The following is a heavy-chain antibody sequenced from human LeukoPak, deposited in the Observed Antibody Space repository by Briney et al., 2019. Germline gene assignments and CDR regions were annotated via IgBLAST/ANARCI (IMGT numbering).Heavy chain of an antibody. CDR1: GGSISSSSYY. CDR2: IYYSGST. Sequence: SETLSLTCTVSGGSISSSSYYWGWIRQPPGKGLEWIGSIYYSGSTYYNPPLKSRVTISVDTSKNQFSLKLSSVTAADTAVYYCARAGSYGSGSYYNPTGEFDYWGQGTLVTVSS. CDR3: ARAGSYGSGSYYNPTGEFDY. J-gene: IGHJ4*02. V-gene: IGHV4-39*07. D-gene: IGHD3-10*01.